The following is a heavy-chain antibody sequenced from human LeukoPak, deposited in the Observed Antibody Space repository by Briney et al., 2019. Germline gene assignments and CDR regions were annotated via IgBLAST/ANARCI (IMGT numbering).Heavy chain of an antibody. D-gene: IGHD1-26*01. CDR1: GFTISSNY. CDR2: IYKDGST. J-gene: IGHJ6*02. V-gene: IGHV3-53*01. CDR3: ARGFFLAASCYGMDV. Sequence: SGGSLRLSCAASGFTISSNYMSWVRQAPGKGLEWVSVIYKDGSTYYADSVKGRFTISRDNSKNTLYLQMNSLRAEDTAVYYCARGFFLAASCYGMDVWGQGTPVTVSS.